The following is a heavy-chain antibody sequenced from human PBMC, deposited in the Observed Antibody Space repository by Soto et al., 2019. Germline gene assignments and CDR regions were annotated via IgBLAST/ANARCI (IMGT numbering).Heavy chain of an antibody. J-gene: IGHJ4*02. V-gene: IGHV3-74*01. Sequence: EVQLVESGGGLVQAGGSLRLSCAASGFTFSSYWMHWVRQAPGKGLVWVSRIKSDGTSTTYADSVKGRFTISRDNAESTLFLQMNSLRAEDTAVDYCARGHMLRGGSLEYWGQGALVTVSS. CDR3: ARGHMLRGGSLEY. D-gene: IGHD3-10*01. CDR2: IKSDGTST. CDR1: GFTFSSYW.